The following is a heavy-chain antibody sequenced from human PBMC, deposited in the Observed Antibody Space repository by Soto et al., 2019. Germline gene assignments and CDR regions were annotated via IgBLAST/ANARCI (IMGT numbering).Heavy chain of an antibody. Sequence: LSLTCAASGFTFSSYAMSWVRQAPGKGLEWVSAISGSGGSTYYADSVKGRFTISRDNSKNTLYLQMNSLRAEDTAVYYCAKGFSSGYARSHFDYWGQGTLVTVSS. D-gene: IGHD5-12*01. V-gene: IGHV3-23*01. CDR3: AKGFSSGYARSHFDY. CDR2: ISGSGGST. CDR1: GFTFSSYA. J-gene: IGHJ4*02.